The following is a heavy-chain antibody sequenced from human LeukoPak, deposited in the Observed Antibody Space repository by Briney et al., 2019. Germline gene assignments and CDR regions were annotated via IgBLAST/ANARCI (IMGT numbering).Heavy chain of an antibody. Sequence: SETLSLTCTVSGGSISSYYWSWIRQPPGKGLEWIGYIYYSGSTDYNPSLKSRVTISVDTSKNQFSLKLSSVTAADTAVYYCARDTNDAFDIWGQGTMVTVSS. V-gene: IGHV4-59*01. CDR1: GGSISSYY. CDR3: ARDTNDAFDI. D-gene: IGHD1-1*01. J-gene: IGHJ3*02. CDR2: IYYSGST.